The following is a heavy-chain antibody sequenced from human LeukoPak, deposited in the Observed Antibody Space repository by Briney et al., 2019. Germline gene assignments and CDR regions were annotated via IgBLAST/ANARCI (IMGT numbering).Heavy chain of an antibody. CDR3: ARNIPRIAVAVGSF. CDR2: ISYDGTNK. V-gene: IGHV3-30*19. Sequence: GGSLRLSCAASGFTFSSYGMHWVRQAPGKGLEWVAVISYDGTNKYYADSVKGRFTISRDNSKSTLYLQMNSLRAEDTAIYYCARNIPRIAVAVGSFWGQGTLVTVSS. CDR1: GFTFSSYG. J-gene: IGHJ4*02. D-gene: IGHD6-19*01.